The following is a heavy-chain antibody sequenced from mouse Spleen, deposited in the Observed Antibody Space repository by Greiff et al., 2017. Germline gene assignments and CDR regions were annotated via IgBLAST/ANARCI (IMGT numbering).Heavy chain of an antibody. CDR2: INPGSGGT. Sequence: VNLVESGAELVRPGTSVKVSCKASGYAFTNYLIEWVKQRPGQGLEWIGVINPGSGGTNYNEKFKGKATLTADKSSSTAYMQLSSLTSEDSAVYFCARGDSSGYGAYWGQGTLVTVSA. J-gene: IGHJ3*01. D-gene: IGHD3-2*01. CDR3: ARGDSSGYGAY. V-gene: IGHV1-54*01. CDR1: GYAFTNYL.